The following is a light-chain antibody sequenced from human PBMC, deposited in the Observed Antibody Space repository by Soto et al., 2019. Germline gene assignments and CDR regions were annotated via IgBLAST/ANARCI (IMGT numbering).Light chain of an antibody. Sequence: QSALTQPASVSGSPGQSITISCTGTSSDVGAYNYVSWYQHHPGKAPKVMIYEVTNRPSGVSNRFSGSKSGNTASLTISGIQAEDEADYSCSSYTSTNTLVFGGGTKLTVL. V-gene: IGLV2-14*01. J-gene: IGLJ2*01. CDR3: SSYTSTNTLV. CDR2: EVT. CDR1: SSDVGAYNY.